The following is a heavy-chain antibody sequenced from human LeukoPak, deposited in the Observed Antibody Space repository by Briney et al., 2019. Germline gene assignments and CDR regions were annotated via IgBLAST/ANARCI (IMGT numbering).Heavy chain of an antibody. D-gene: IGHD3-10*01. V-gene: IGHV4-39*01. CDR3: ARARTSYAVRGVFDY. CDR2: IYYSGST. J-gene: IGHJ4*02. CDR1: GGSISSSSYY. Sequence: SETLSLTCTVSGGSISSSSYYWGWIRQPPGKGLEWIGSIYYSGSTYYNPSLKSRVTISVDTSKNQFSLKLSSVTAADTAVYYCARARTSYAVRGVFDYWGQGTLVTVSS.